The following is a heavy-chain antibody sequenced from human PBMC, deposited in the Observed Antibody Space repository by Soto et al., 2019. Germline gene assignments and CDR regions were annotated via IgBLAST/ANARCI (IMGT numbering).Heavy chain of an antibody. Sequence: GGSLRLSCAASGFTFSSYAMHWVRQAPGKGLEWVAVISYDGSNKYYADSVKGRFTISRDNSKNTLYLQMNSLRAEDTAVYYCARLYCSSTSCHAGDAFDIWGQGTMVTVSS. CDR3: ARLYCSSTSCHAGDAFDI. V-gene: IGHV3-30-3*01. CDR2: ISYDGSNK. CDR1: GFTFSSYA. D-gene: IGHD2-2*01. J-gene: IGHJ3*02.